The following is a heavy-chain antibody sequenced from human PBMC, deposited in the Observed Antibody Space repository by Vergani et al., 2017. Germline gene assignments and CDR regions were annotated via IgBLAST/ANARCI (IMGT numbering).Heavy chain of an antibody. J-gene: IGHJ4*02. D-gene: IGHD3-10*01. V-gene: IGHV4-59*10. CDR3: ARGKVLLWFGELSPSYYFDY. CDR2: IYTSGST. CDR1: GGSFSGYY. Sequence: QVQLQQWGAGLLKPSETLSLTCAVYGGSFSGYYWSWIRQPAGKGLEWIGRIYTSGSTNYNPSLKSRVTMSVDTSKNQFSLKLSSVTAADTAVYYCARGKVLLWFGELSPSYYFDYWGQGTLVTVSS.